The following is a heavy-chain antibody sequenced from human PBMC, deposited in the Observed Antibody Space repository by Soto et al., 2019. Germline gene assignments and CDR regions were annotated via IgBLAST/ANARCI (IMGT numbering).Heavy chain of an antibody. D-gene: IGHD6-19*01. V-gene: IGHV3-23*01. CDR1: GFSFVNYA. Sequence: GGSLRLSCAASGFSFVNYAMNWVRQAPGKGLEWVSGLSGSGTSTYYADSVKGRFTISRDNSRDTLFLQMNSLTANDTAVYYCAKATTNGGWFNPFDTWGQGALVTVSS. CDR2: LSGSGTST. CDR3: AKATTNGGWFNPFDT. J-gene: IGHJ4*02.